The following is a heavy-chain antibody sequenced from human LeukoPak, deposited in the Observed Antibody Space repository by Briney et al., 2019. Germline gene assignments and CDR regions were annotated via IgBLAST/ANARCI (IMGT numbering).Heavy chain of an antibody. J-gene: IGHJ3*02. CDR3: ARPYYYGSGSYSDAFDI. CDR2: IRYDGSNK. D-gene: IGHD3-10*01. V-gene: IGHV3-30*02. CDR1: GFTFSSYG. Sequence: GGSLRLSCAASGFTFSSYGMHWVRQAPGKGLEWVAFIRYDGSNKYYADSVKGRFTISRDNSKNTLYLQMNSLRAEDTAVYYCARPYYYGSGSYSDAFDIWGQGTMVTVSS.